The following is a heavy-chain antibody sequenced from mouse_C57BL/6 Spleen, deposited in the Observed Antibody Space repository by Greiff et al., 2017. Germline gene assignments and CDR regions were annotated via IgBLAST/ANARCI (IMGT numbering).Heavy chain of an antibody. V-gene: IGHV1-15*01. CDR3: TRWLFDY. J-gene: IGHJ2*01. CDR1: GYTFTDYE. CDR2: IDPETGGT. Sequence: VQLQQSGAELVRPGASVTLSCKASGYTFTDYEMHWVQQTPVHGLEWIGAIDPETGGTAYNQKFKGKAILTADKSSSTAYMELRSLTSEDSAVYYCTRWLFDYWGQGTTLTVSS.